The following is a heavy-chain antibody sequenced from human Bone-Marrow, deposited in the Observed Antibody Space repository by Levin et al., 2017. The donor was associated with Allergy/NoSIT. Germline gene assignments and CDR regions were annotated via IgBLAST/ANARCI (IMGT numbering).Heavy chain of an antibody. D-gene: IGHD4-17*01. V-gene: IGHV3-74*01. CDR3: VKDDYASI. Sequence: SLKISCAASGFIFSTYWMHWVRQVPGKGLVWVSRIRGDGTTTSYADSVKGRFTISRDNAKNTLYLQMNSLRAEDTAVYYCVKDDYASIWGQGTMVTVSS. J-gene: IGHJ3*02. CDR2: IRGDGTTT. CDR1: GFIFSTYW.